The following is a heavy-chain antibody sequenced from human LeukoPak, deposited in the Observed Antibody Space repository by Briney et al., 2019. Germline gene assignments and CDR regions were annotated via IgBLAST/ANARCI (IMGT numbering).Heavy chain of an antibody. CDR2: IYTRGST. CDR3: ASGYCSSTSCHPPYYGMDV. J-gene: IGHJ6*02. D-gene: IGHD2-2*01. Sequence: TLSLTCTVSGGSISSGSYDWSWIRPPAGNGLEWIGRIYTRGSTNYNPSVKSRVTISVDTSKNQFSLKLSSVTAADTAVYYCASGYCSSTSCHPPYYGMDVWGQGTTVTVSS. V-gene: IGHV4-61*02. CDR1: GGSISSGSYD.